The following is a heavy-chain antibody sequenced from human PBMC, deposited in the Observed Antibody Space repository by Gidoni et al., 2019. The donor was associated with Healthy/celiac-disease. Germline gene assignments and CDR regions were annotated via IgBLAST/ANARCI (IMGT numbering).Heavy chain of an antibody. CDR2: MNSDGSST. Sequence: EVQLVESGGGLVQPGGSLRLSCAASGFTFSSYWMHWVRQAPGKGMVGVSRMNSDGSSTSYADSVKGRFTISRDNAKNTLYLQMNSLRAEDTAVYYCARVGRKGSSWTDYWGQGTLVTVSS. CDR3: ARVGRKGSSWTDY. V-gene: IGHV3-74*01. J-gene: IGHJ4*02. CDR1: GFTFSSYW. D-gene: IGHD6-13*01.